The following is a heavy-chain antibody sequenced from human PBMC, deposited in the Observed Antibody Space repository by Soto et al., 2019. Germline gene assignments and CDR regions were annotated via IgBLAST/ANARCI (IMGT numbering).Heavy chain of an antibody. V-gene: IGHV1-69*01. CDR1: VGTFSSYA. CDR3: ARDGPSSSWTDAWHFDL. J-gene: IGHJ2*01. D-gene: IGHD6-13*01. Sequence: QVQLVQSGAEVKKPGSSVKVSCKASVGTFSSYAISWVRQAPGQGREWMGGIIPIFGKANYAQKLQGRVTIPADESTRKAYMEVSSLRSEHTAVYYCARDGPSSSWTDAWHFDLWGRGTLVTVSS. CDR2: IIPIFGKA.